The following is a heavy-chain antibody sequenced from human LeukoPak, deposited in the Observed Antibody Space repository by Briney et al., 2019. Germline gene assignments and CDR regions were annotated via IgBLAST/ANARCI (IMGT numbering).Heavy chain of an antibody. J-gene: IGHJ4*02. Sequence: PGGSLRLSCAASGFTFSSYGMHWVRQAPGKGLEWVAVISYDGSNKYYADSVKGRFTISRDNSKNTLYLQMNSLRAEDTAVYYCARDHGDYGGYYFDYWGQGTLVTVSS. CDR1: GFTFSSYG. CDR3: ARDHGDYGGYYFDY. CDR2: ISYDGSNK. V-gene: IGHV3-30*03. D-gene: IGHD4-17*01.